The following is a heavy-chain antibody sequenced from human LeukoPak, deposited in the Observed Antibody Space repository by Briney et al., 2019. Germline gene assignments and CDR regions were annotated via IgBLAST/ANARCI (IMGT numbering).Heavy chain of an antibody. Sequence: ASVKVSCKPSGYTFTGYYMHWVRQAPGQGLEWMGRINPNSGGTNYAQKFQGRVTMTRDTSISTAYMELSRLRSDDTAVYYCARNGIVGAMDFDYWGQGTLVTVSS. CDR3: ARNGIVGAMDFDY. CDR1: GYTFTGYY. CDR2: INPNSGGT. J-gene: IGHJ4*02. V-gene: IGHV1-2*06. D-gene: IGHD1-26*01.